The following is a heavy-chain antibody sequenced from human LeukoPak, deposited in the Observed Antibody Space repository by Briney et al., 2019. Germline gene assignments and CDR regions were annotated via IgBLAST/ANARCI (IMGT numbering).Heavy chain of an antibody. V-gene: IGHV3-74*01. Sequence: GGSLRLSCAASGFTFSSYWMHWVRQAPGKGLVWVSRINSDGSSTSYADSVKGRFTISRDNAKNTLYLQMNSLRAEDTAVYYCAREYYDILTGPLGYWGQGTLVTVSS. CDR3: AREYYDILTGPLGY. J-gene: IGHJ4*02. CDR1: GFTFSSYW. D-gene: IGHD3-9*01. CDR2: INSDGSST.